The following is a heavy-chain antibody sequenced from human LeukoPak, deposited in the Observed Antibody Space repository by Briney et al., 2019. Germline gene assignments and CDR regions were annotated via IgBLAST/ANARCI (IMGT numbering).Heavy chain of an antibody. J-gene: IGHJ4*02. D-gene: IGHD1-1*01. V-gene: IGHV3-64D*09. CDR1: GFTFSAYA. CDR2: ISSNEGSS. Sequence: GSLRLSCSASGFTFSAYAMYWVRQAPGQGLEYVSGISSNEGSSFYADSVKGRFTISRDNSKNTLYLQVSSLRADDTAVYYCVRITSVTGGDCWGQGTRLTVSS. CDR3: VRITSVTGGDC.